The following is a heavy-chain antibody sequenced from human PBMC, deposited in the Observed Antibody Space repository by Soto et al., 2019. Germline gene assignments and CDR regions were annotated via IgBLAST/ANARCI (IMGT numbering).Heavy chain of an antibody. CDR3: ARVLMVRGVIDY. D-gene: IGHD3-10*01. J-gene: IGHJ4*02. CDR2: INHSGST. Sequence: QVQLQQWGAGLLKPSETLSLTCAVYGWSFSGYYWSWIRQPPGKGLEWIGEINHSGSTNYNPSLTSRVTISVDTPKNQFSLKLSSVTAADTAVYYCARVLMVRGVIDYWGQGPLVTVSS. V-gene: IGHV4-34*01. CDR1: GWSFSGYY.